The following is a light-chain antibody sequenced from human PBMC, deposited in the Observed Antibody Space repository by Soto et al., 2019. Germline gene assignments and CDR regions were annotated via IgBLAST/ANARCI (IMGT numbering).Light chain of an antibody. J-gene: IGLJ2*01. CDR2: DDR. CDR1: NIGSKS. CDR3: QEWDSTLDQWI. V-gene: IGLV3-21*02. Sequence: SYELTQPPSVSVAPGQTATITCGGSNIGSKSVHWYQQRPGQAPVLVVYDDRDRPSGIPDRFSGSNSGNTATLTISRVEVGDEAEYHCQEWDSTLDQWIFGGGTQLTVL.